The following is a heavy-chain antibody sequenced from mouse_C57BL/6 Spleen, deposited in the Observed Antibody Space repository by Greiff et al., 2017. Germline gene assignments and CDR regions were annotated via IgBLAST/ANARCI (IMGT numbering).Heavy chain of an antibody. CDR3: ARYYYAMDY. CDR2: IWTGGGT. V-gene: IGHV2-9-1*01. CDR1: GFSLTSYA. Sequence: VQVVESGPGLVAPSQSLSITCTVSGFSLTSYAISWVRPQPGKGLEWLGVIWTGGGTNYNSALKSRPSISKDNSKSQVFLKMNSLQTDDTARYYCARYYYAMDYWGQGTSVTVSS. J-gene: IGHJ4*01.